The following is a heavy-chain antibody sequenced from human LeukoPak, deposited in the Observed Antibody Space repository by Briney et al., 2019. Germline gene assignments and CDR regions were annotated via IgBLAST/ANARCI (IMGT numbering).Heavy chain of an antibody. CDR1: GYTFTSYY. V-gene: IGHV1-46*01. Sequence: ASVKVSCKASGYTFTSYYMHWVRQAPGQGLEWMGIINPSGGSTSYAQKFQGRVTMTEDTSTDTAYMELSSLRSEDTAVYYCATRGDSSGYYGLNFDYWGQGTLVTVSS. J-gene: IGHJ4*02. CDR3: ATRGDSSGYYGLNFDY. D-gene: IGHD3-22*01. CDR2: INPSGGST.